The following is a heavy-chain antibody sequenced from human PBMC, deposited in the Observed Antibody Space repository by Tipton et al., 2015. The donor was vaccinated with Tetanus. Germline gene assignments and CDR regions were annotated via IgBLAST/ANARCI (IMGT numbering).Heavy chain of an antibody. CDR2: IRQDGNIQ. CDR1: GFMFSRTW. V-gene: IGHV3-7*01. Sequence: SLRLSCAASGFMFSRTWMSWVRQAPGKGPEWVANIRQDGNIQYYVDSVKGRFTISRDNAKNSLYLQMNSLRAEDTAVYYCAKEACRRCNGDSLFDIWGQGTKVTVSS. D-gene: IGHD2-15*01. J-gene: IGHJ3*02. CDR3: AKEACRRCNGDSLFDI.